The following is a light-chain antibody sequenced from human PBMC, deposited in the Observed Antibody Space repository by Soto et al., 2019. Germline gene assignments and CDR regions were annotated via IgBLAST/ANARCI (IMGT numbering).Light chain of an antibody. Sequence: QSVLDQPASVSGSPGQSITISCTGTSSDVGGYNYVSWYQQHPGKAPKLMIYDVSNRPSGVSNRFSGSKSGNTASLTIYGLQAEDEADYYCSSYTSSSTYVFGTGTKVTVL. J-gene: IGLJ1*01. CDR2: DVS. CDR1: SSDVGGYNY. V-gene: IGLV2-14*01. CDR3: SSYTSSSTYV.